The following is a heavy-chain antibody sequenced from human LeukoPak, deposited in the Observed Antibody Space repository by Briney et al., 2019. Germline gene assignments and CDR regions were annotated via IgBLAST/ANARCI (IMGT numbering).Heavy chain of an antibody. Sequence: ASVKVSCKASGGTFSSYAISWVRQAPGQGLEWMGIINPSGGSTSYAQKFQGRVTMTRDTSTSTVYMELSSLRSEDTAVYYCAGGYCSGGSCYSALGNWFDPWGQGTLVTVSS. CDR3: AGGYCSGGSCYSALGNWFDP. CDR2: INPSGGST. CDR1: GGTFSSYA. D-gene: IGHD2-15*01. V-gene: IGHV1-46*01. J-gene: IGHJ5*02.